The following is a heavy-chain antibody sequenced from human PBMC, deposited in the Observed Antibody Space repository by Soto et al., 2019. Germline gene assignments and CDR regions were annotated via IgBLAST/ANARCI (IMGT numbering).Heavy chain of an antibody. CDR3: AKGVREQQLAFDY. CDR2: ISGSGGST. J-gene: IGHJ4*02. CDR1: GFTFSSYA. Sequence: EVQLLESGGGLVQPGGSLRLSCAASGFTFSSYAMNWVRQAPGKGLEWVSAISGSGGSTYYADSVKGRFTISRDNSKNTLYLQMNSLRAEDTAVYYCAKGVREQQLAFDYWGPGTLVTVSS. D-gene: IGHD6-13*01. V-gene: IGHV3-23*01.